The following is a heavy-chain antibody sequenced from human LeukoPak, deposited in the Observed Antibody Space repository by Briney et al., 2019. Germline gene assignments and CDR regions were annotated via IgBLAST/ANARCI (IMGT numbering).Heavy chain of an antibody. CDR2: FDPEDGET. J-gene: IGHJ3*02. V-gene: IGHV1-24*01. CDR1: GYTLTELS. Sequence: ASVKVSCKVSGYTLTELSMHWVRQAPGKGLEWMGGFDPEDGETIYAQKFQGRVTMTEDTSTDTAYMELSSLRSEDTAVYYCATELRRWELLRGAAFDIWGQGTMVTVSS. CDR3: ATELRRWELLRGAAFDI. D-gene: IGHD1-26*01.